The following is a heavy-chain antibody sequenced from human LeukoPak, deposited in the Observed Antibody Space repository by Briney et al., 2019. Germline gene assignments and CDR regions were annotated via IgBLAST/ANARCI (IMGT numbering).Heavy chain of an antibody. Sequence: PSETLSLTCTVSGGSISSSSDYWGWIRQSPGKGLEWIGTIYYSGSTYYNPSLKSRVTISVDTSKNQFSLRLSSVTAADTAVYYCARGDYVWGSYRDPFDYWGQGTLVTVSS. D-gene: IGHD3-16*02. CDR3: ARGDYVWGSYRDPFDY. V-gene: IGHV4-39*07. CDR2: IYYSGST. J-gene: IGHJ4*02. CDR1: GGSISSSSDY.